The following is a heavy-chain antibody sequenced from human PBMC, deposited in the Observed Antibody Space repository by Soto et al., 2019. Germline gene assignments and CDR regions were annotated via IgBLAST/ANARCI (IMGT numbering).Heavy chain of an antibody. D-gene: IGHD3-3*01. J-gene: IGHJ4*02. V-gene: IGHV1-3*01. CDR2: INAGNGNT. Sequence: QVQLVQSGAEVKKPGASVKVSCKASGYTFTSYAMHWVRQAPGQRLEWMGWINAGNGNTKYSQKFQGRVTITRETSASTAYMALSSLISEDTAVYYCARTSGYYFYDYWGQGTLVTVSS. CDR1: GYTFTSYA. CDR3: ARTSGYYFYDY.